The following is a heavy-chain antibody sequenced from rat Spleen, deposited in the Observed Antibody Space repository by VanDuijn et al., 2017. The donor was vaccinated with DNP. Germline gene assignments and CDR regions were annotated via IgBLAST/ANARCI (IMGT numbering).Heavy chain of an antibody. J-gene: IGHJ2*01. CDR3: TTRGNYGGYDY. Sequence: EVQLVESGGGVVQPGKSLKLSCAASGFSFSDYNMAWVRQAPKKGQEWVATIIYDGSSTFYRDSVTGRFTISSDFAKSTLYLQMDSLRSEDSATYYCTTRGNYGGYDYWGQGVMVTVSS. CDR2: IIYDGSST. CDR1: GFSFSDYN. D-gene: IGHD1-11*01. V-gene: IGHV5S10*01.